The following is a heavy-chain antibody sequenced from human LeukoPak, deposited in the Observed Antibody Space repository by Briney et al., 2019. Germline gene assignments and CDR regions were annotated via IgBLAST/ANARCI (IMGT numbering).Heavy chain of an antibody. J-gene: IGHJ6*03. Sequence: GGSLRLSCAASGFTFSSYWMHWVRQAPGKGLVWVSRINTDGSSTNYADSVKGRFTISRDNAKNTVYLQMNSLRAEDTAVCYCANGALRLYYIDVWGKGTTVTVSS. V-gene: IGHV3-74*01. CDR1: GFTFSSYW. CDR3: ANGALRLYYIDV. D-gene: IGHD3-16*01. CDR2: INTDGSST.